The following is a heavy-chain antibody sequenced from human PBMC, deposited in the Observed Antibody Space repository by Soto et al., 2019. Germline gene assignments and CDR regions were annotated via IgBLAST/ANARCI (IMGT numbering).Heavy chain of an antibody. Sequence: GESLKISCKGSGYSFTSYWIGWVRQMPGKGLEWMGIIYPGDSDTRYSPSFQGQVTISADKSISTAYLQWSSLKASDTAMYYCAREGAIVGATGDWFDPWGQGXLVTVYS. V-gene: IGHV5-51*01. D-gene: IGHD1-26*01. CDR1: GYSFTSYW. J-gene: IGHJ5*02. CDR3: AREGAIVGATGDWFDP. CDR2: IYPGDSDT.